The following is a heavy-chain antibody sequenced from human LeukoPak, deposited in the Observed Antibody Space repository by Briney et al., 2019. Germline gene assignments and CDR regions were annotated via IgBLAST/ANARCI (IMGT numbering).Heavy chain of an antibody. J-gene: IGHJ4*02. CDR3: ARRYDYDFWSGYERGFDY. CDR1: GYGFTSYW. D-gene: IGHD3-3*01. Sequence: GESLKISCKGSGYGFTSYWIGWVRQMPGKGLEWMGIIYPGDSDTRYSPSFQGQVTISADKSISTAYLQWSSLKASDTAMYYCARRYDYDFWSGYERGFDYWGQGTLVTVSS. CDR2: IYPGDSDT. V-gene: IGHV5-51*01.